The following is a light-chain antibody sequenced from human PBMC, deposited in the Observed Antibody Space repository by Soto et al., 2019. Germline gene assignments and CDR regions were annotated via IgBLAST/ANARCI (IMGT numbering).Light chain of an antibody. Sequence: EIVLTQSPGTQSLSPGETATLSCRASQSVGSNNLAWYHQKPGQTPRLLIYDASSRATGIPDRFSGSGSGTDFTLTIRRLEPEDFAVYYCQQYANSITFGQGTRLEIE. CDR1: QSVGSNN. J-gene: IGKJ5*01. CDR3: QQYANSIT. CDR2: DAS. V-gene: IGKV3-20*01.